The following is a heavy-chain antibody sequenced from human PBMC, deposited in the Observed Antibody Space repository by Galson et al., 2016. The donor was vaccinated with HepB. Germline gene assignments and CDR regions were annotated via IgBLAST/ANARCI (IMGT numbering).Heavy chain of an antibody. CDR1: GFTFSNYG. J-gene: IGHJ4*02. D-gene: IGHD6-13*01. CDR2: MSYDGKNK. V-gene: IGHV3-30*18. CDR3: AKANGAAGILAN. Sequence: SLRLSCAASGFTFSNYGMHWVRQAPGRGLEWVAVMSYDGKNKEYADSVKGRFTISRDNSKNTLYLQMNSLTAGDTAVYYRAKANGAAGILANWGQGTLVIVSS.